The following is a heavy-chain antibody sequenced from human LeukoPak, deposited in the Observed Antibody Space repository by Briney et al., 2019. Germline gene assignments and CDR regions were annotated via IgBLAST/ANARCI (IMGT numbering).Heavy chain of an antibody. J-gene: IGHJ6*03. V-gene: IGHV4-34*01. CDR2: INHSGST. Sequence: SETLSLTCAVYGGSFSGYYWSWIRQPPGKGPEWIGEINHSGSTNYNPSLKSRVTISVDTSKNQFSLKLSSVTAADTAVYYCARGRGYYMDVWGKGTTVTVSS. CDR3: ARGRGYYMDV. CDR1: GGSFSGYY.